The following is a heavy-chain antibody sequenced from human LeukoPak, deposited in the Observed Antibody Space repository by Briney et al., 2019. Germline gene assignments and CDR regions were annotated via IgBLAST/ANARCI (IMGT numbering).Heavy chain of an antibody. J-gene: IGHJ6*04. V-gene: IGHV4-59*01. CDR3: ARDAGDYYDYYYGVDV. CDR2: IYYRGST. CDR1: GGSISSYY. D-gene: IGHD3-10*01. Sequence: SETLSLTCAVSGGSISSYYWSWIRQPPGKGLEWIGYIYYRGSTNYNPSLKSRVTISLGTSKNQFSLKLNSVTAADTAVYYCARDAGDYYDYYYGVDVWGKGTTVTVSS.